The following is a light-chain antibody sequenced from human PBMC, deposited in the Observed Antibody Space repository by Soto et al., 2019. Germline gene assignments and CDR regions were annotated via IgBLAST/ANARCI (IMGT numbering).Light chain of an antibody. CDR2: SGY. J-gene: IGKJ1*01. Sequence: FVVTQSPDTLSLSPGETATLSCRASQSVSSSVAWYQHKPGQSPRLVVYSGYKRSPGIPARFSGSGSGTDFTLTISSLQPEDVATYYCQKYNNALGTFGQGTKVDIK. CDR3: QKYNNALGT. CDR1: QSVSSS. V-gene: IGKV3-15*01.